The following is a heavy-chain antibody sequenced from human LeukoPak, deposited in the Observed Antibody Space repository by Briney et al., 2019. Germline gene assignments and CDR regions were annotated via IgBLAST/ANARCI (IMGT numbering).Heavy chain of an antibody. D-gene: IGHD6-19*01. J-gene: IGHJ6*02. CDR3: ARDSEAETGWYYYGMDV. CDR1: GFTFSSDA. V-gene: IGHV3-23*01. Sequence: GGSLRLSCAASGFTFSSDAMSWVRQAPGKGLEWVSTFSGSSISTYYADSVKGRFTISRDNSKNTLYLQIYSLRAEDTAIYYCARDSEAETGWYYYGMDVWGQGTTVTVSS. CDR2: FSGSSIST.